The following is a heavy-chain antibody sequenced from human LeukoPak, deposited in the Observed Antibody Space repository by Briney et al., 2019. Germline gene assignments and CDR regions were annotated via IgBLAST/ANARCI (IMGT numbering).Heavy chain of an antibody. CDR3: ARHLGYYDILTGYFDY. CDR2: IYYSGST. Sequence: RSETLSLTCTVSGGSISRYYWSWIRQPPGKGLEWIGYIYYSGSTNHNPSLKSRVIISVDTSKNQFSLKLSSVTAADTAVYYCARHLGYYDILTGYFDYWGQGTLVTVSS. V-gene: IGHV4-59*08. D-gene: IGHD3-9*01. CDR1: GGSISRYY. J-gene: IGHJ4*02.